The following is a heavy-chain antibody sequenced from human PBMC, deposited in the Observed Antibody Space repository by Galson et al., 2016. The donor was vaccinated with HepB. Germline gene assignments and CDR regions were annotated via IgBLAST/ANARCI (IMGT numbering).Heavy chain of an antibody. D-gene: IGHD2-8*01. V-gene: IGHV4-34*01. CDR2: VNHIGNT. CDR3: ARRMVFETYYHYAMDV. Sequence: SETLSLTCAVKGGSISGHFWSWIRQTPGKGLEWIGEVNHIGNTNYNPSLESRVVVSADTSKNLFSLTLSSVTDADTAIYFCARRMVFETYYHYAMDVWGQGTTVTVSS. J-gene: IGHJ6*02. CDR1: GGSISGHF.